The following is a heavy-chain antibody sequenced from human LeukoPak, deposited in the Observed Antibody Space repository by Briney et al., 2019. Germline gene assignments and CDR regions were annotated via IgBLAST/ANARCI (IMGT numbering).Heavy chain of an antibody. V-gene: IGHV4-59*01. CDR1: GDSFSSGY. CDR3: ARGDPAGLFDS. Sequence: PSETLSLTCALSGDSFSSGYWNWIRQPPGKGLEWIGYIYYSGTTNSNPSLESRVTVSVDTSKKYCSLKLTSVTAVDTAVYFCARGDPAGLFDSWGQGHLVTVSS. D-gene: IGHD3-10*01. CDR2: IYYSGTT. J-gene: IGHJ4*02.